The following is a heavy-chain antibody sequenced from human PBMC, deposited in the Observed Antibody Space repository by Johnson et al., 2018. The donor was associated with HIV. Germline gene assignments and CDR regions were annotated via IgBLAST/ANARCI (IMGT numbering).Heavy chain of an antibody. Sequence: VQLVESGGGLVQPGGSLRLSCAASGFTFSSYWMSWVRQAPGKGLEWVANIKQDGSERYYVDSVKGRFTISRDNANNLLYLQMDRLRAEDTAVYYCARARAGAFDIWGQGTMVTVSS. CDR2: IKQDGSER. V-gene: IGHV3-7*05. J-gene: IGHJ3*02. CDR1: GFTFSSYW. CDR3: ARARAGAFDI. D-gene: IGHD6-19*01.